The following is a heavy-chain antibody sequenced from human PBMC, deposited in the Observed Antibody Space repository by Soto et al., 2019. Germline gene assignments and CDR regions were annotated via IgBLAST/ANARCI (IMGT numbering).Heavy chain of an antibody. V-gene: IGHV1-69*01. J-gene: IGHJ4*02. CDR2: IIPIFVTA. Sequence: QVQLVQSGAEVKKPGSSVKVSCKASGGTFSSYAISWVRQARGQGLEWMGGIIPIFVTANYAQKFQGRVRITADESTSTAYMGQSSLRSEDRAVFYCARLGSMWALDYWGQGTLVTVSS. D-gene: IGHD6-13*01. CDR3: ARLGSMWALDY. CDR1: GGTFSSYA.